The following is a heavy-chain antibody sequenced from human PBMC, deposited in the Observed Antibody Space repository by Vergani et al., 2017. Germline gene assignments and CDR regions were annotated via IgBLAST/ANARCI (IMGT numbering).Heavy chain of an antibody. CDR3: ARVRGITIFGVVTSDFDY. J-gene: IGHJ4*02. D-gene: IGHD3-3*01. Sequence: QVQLVQSGAEVKKPGASVKVSCKASGYTFTSYYMHWVRQAPGQGLEWMGWINPNSGGTNYAQKFQGRVTMTRDTSISTDYMELSRLRSDDTAVYYCARVRGITIFGVVTSDFDYWGQGTLVTVSS. CDR1: GYTFTSYY. CDR2: INPNSGGT. V-gene: IGHV1-2*02.